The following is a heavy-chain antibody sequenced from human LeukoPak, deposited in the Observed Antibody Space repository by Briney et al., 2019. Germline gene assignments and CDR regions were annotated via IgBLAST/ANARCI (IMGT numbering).Heavy chain of an antibody. V-gene: IGHV3-23*01. J-gene: IGHJ5*02. CDR1: GFTFSSYA. CDR3: APVGRYCSDNNCLYNWFDP. Sequence: GGSLRLSCAVSGFTFSSYAMNWVRQAPGKGLQWVSSISDSGDTTYYADSVKGRFTISRDNSKNTLYLQMNSLRAEDAAVYYCAPVGRYCSDNNCLYNWFDPWGQGTLVTVSS. CDR2: ISDSGDTT. D-gene: IGHD2-15*01.